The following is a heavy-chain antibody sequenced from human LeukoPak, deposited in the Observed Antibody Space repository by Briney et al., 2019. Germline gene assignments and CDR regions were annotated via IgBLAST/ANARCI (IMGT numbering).Heavy chain of an antibody. J-gene: IGHJ4*02. CDR1: GYTFTNYY. D-gene: IGHD3-22*01. CDR3: ARGIGLDYDSSGLD. Sequence: ASVKVSCKASGYTFTNYYMQWVRQAPGQGLEWMGVIHPSGGSTSFAQKFQGRVTMTRDTSTSTVYMELSSLRSDDTAVYYCARGIGLDYDSSGLDWGQGTLVTVSS. CDR2: IHPSGGST. V-gene: IGHV1-46*01.